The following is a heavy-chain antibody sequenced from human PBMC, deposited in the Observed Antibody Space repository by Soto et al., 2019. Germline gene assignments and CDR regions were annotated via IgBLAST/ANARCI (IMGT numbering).Heavy chain of an antibody. Sequence: PSETLSLTCTVSGGSISSGDYYWSWIRQPPGKGLEWIGYIYYSGSTYYNPSLKSRVTISVDTSKNQFSLKLSSVTAADTAVYYCAREVEGSSYYYGSGSYYYNWFDPWGQGTLLTVSS. CDR2: IYYSGST. V-gene: IGHV4-30-4*01. CDR1: GGSISSGDYY. J-gene: IGHJ5*02. D-gene: IGHD3-10*01. CDR3: AREVEGSSYYYGSGSYYYNWFDP.